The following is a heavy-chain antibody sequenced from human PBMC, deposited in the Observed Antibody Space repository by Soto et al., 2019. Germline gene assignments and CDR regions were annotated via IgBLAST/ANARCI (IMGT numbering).Heavy chain of an antibody. Sequence: GVSLRLSCAASGFTFSSYSMNSLHQAPGKVLEWVSSIMSSSSYIYYADSVKGRFTISRDNAKNSLYLQMNSLRAEDTAVYYRARAPRSITIFGVVIIIYGMDVWGQGTTVTVSS. CDR1: GFTFSSYS. V-gene: IGHV3-21*01. CDR2: IMSSSSYI. J-gene: IGHJ6*02. CDR3: ARAPRSITIFGVVIIIYGMDV. D-gene: IGHD3-3*01.